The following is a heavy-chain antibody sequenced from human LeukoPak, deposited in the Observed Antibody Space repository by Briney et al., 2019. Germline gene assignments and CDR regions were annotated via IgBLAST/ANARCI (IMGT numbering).Heavy chain of an antibody. V-gene: IGHV3-21*01. CDR1: GFIFSDSA. J-gene: IGHJ5*02. CDR2: ISSSRSFI. D-gene: IGHD1-20*01. CDR3: LRITGTGWFDP. Sequence: GGSLRLSCAASGFIFSDSAMSWVRQAPGKGLEYVSSISSSRSFIYYADSVKGRFTISRDNANKSLFLQMNSLRAEDTAIYYCLRITGTGWFDPWGQGTLVTVSS.